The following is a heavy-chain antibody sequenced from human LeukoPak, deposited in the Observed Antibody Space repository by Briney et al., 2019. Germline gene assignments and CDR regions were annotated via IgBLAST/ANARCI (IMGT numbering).Heavy chain of an antibody. V-gene: IGHV4-4*09. D-gene: IGHD5-12*01. J-gene: IGHJ3*02. CDR2: IYTSGST. Sequence: PSETLSLTCTVSGGSISSYYWSWIRQPPGKGLEWIGYIYTSGSTNYNPSLKSRVTMSVDTSKNQFSLKLSSVTAADTAVYYCARDLVWLGPENDAFDIWGQGTMVTVSS. CDR3: ARDLVWLGPENDAFDI. CDR1: GGSISSYY.